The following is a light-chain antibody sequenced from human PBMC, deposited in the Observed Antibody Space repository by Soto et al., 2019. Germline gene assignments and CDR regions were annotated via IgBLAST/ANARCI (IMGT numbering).Light chain of an antibody. CDR1: SSDVGGYNY. V-gene: IGLV2-14*01. J-gene: IGLJ1*01. CDR2: DVT. Sequence: SDLNRVAYVCRSPGQASRITRNETSSDVGGYNYVSWYQQQPGKAPKFMIYDVTNQPSGVSNRFSGSKSGNTASLTISGLQAEDEADYYCRSYTTSNTRQIVFGTGTKVTVL. CDR3: RSYTTSNTRQIV.